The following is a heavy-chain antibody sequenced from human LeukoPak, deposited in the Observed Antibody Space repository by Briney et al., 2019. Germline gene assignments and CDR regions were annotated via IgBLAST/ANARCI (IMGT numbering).Heavy chain of an antibody. D-gene: IGHD5-24*01. V-gene: IGHV3-48*03. Sequence: GGSLRLSCAASGFTFSSFEMNWVRQAPGKGVEWLSYISGSGSTFYYADSVRGRFTISRDNAKNSLYLQMNSLRADDTAVYYCAGRGDGNLYYFDHWGQGTLVTASS. CDR2: ISGSGSTF. J-gene: IGHJ4*02. CDR3: AGRGDGNLYYFDH. CDR1: GFTFSSFE.